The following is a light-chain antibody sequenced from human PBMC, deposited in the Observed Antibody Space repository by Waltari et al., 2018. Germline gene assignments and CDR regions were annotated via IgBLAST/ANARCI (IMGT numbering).Light chain of an antibody. J-gene: IGLJ3*02. V-gene: IGLV1-44*01. CDR3: ASWDESLNGRGV. Sequence: QSVMTQPPSASGTPGQRVLIFCSGSSSNIGSNTVNWYQQLPGTAPKLLIYNNNQRPSGVPDRFSGSKSGTSASLAISGLQSEDEADYYCASWDESLNGRGVFGGGTKLTVL. CDR1: SSNIGSNT. CDR2: NNN.